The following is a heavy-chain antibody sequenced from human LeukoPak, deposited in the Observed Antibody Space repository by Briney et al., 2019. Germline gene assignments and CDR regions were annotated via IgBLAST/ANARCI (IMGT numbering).Heavy chain of an antibody. D-gene: IGHD4-17*01. CDR3: ARDFGSTYGDYGDYYYYYGMDV. Sequence: PGGSLRLSCAVSGFPFGSYYMGWVRQAPGKGLEWLANIKQDGIGKYYVASVKGRFIISRDNSKNTLYLQMNSLRAEDTAVYYCARDFGSTYGDYGDYYYYYGMDVWGQGTTVTVSS. V-gene: IGHV3-7*01. J-gene: IGHJ6*02. CDR1: GFPFGSYY. CDR2: IKQDGIGK.